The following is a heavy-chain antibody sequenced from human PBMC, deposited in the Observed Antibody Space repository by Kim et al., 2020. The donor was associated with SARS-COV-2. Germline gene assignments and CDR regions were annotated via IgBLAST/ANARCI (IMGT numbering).Heavy chain of an antibody. D-gene: IGHD1-26*01. V-gene: IGHV3-53*01. Sequence: SVKDRVTIARDNPKNTLYLQMNRLRARDTALYYCARKRPGASQRYFDLWGRGTLVTVSS. CDR3: ARKRPGASQRYFDL. J-gene: IGHJ2*01.